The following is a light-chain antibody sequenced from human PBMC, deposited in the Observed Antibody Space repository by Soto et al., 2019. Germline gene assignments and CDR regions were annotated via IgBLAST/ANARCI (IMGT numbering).Light chain of an antibody. Sequence: EIVMTPSPATLSVSPGERATLSCRASQSVSSNLAWYQQKPGQAPRLLIYGASTRATGIPARFSGSGSGTEFTLTISSLQSEDFAVYYCQQYNNWPRWTFGQGTKV. CDR2: GAS. J-gene: IGKJ1*01. CDR3: QQYNNWPRWT. V-gene: IGKV3-15*01. CDR1: QSVSSN.